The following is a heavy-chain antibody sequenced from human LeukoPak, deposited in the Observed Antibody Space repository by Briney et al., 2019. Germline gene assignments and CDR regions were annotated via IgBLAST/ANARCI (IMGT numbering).Heavy chain of an antibody. Sequence: GGSLRLSCAASGFTFSSYGMSWVRQAPGKGLEWVSAISGSGGSTYYADSVKGRFTISRDNSKNTLYLQMNSLRAEDTAVYYCAKSPWDSSGWYYFDYWGQGTLVTVSS. CDR2: ISGSGGST. J-gene: IGHJ4*02. CDR3: AKSPWDSSGWYYFDY. V-gene: IGHV3-23*01. CDR1: GFTFSSYG. D-gene: IGHD6-19*01.